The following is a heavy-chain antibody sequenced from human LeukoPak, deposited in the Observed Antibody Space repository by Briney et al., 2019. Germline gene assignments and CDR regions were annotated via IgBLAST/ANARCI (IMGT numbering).Heavy chain of an antibody. CDR2: IYYSGST. D-gene: IGHD6-6*01. Sequence: SETLSLTCTVSGGSIGSSSYYWGWIRQPPGKGLEWIGSIYYSGSTYYNPSLKSRVTISVDTSKNQFSLKLSSVTAADTAVYYCARNVLGTEYSSSSGDYYYYMDVWGKGTTVTVSS. V-gene: IGHV4-39*01. CDR1: GGSIGSSSYY. J-gene: IGHJ6*03. CDR3: ARNVLGTEYSSSSGDYYYYMDV.